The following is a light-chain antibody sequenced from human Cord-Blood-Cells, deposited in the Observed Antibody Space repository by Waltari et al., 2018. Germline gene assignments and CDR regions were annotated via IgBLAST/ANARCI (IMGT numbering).Light chain of an antibody. CDR2: DVS. V-gene: IGLV2-14*01. Sequence: SALTQPASVSGSPGLSRTISCTGTRSDVGGYHYVSWYQQHPGKAPKLMIYDVSNRPSGVSNRFSGSKSGNTASLTISGLQAEDEADYYCSSYTSSSTVVFGGGTKLTVL. CDR3: SSYTSSSTVV. CDR1: RSDVGGYHY. J-gene: IGLJ2*01.